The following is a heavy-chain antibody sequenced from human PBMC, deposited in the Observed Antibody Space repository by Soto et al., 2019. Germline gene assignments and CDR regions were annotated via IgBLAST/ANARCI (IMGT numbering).Heavy chain of an antibody. CDR3: ARLDGTMIVVVTLPDAFDI. Sequence: PSETLSLTCTVSGGSISSSSYYWGWIRQPPGKCLELIGSIYYSGSTYYNPSLKSRVTISVDTSKNHFSLKLSSVTAADTAVYYCARLDGTMIVVVTLPDAFDIWGQGTMVTVS. CDR2: IYYSGST. D-gene: IGHD3-22*01. J-gene: IGHJ3*02. CDR1: GGSISSSSYY. V-gene: IGHV4-39*01.